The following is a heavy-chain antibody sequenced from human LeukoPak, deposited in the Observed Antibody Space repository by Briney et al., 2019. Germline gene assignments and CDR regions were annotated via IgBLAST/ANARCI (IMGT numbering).Heavy chain of an antibody. J-gene: IGHJ4*02. CDR1: GFTFSTYT. V-gene: IGHV3-21*01. D-gene: IGHD3-10*01. CDR2: ISSSSSYI. CDR3: ARDFRVVRGVIDDY. Sequence: GGSLRLSCAASGFTFSTYTMNWVRQAPGKGLEWVSSISSSSSYIYYADSVRGRFTISRDDAKNSLYLQMSSLRAEDTAVYYCARDFRVVRGVIDDYWGQGTLVTVSS.